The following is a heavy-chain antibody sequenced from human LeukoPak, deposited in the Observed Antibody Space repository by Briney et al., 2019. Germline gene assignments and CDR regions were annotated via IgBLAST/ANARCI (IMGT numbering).Heavy chain of an antibody. V-gene: IGHV3-30*19. CDR3: ARPPSAYYDFWSGYSIDWFDP. CDR1: GFTVSHYG. Sequence: GRSLRLSCAASGFTVSHYGMHWVRQAPGKGLEWVAVISYDGSNKYYADSVKGRFTISRDNSKNTLYLQMNSLRAEDTAVYYCARPPSAYYDFWSGYSIDWFDPWGQGTLVTVSS. J-gene: IGHJ5*02. CDR2: ISYDGSNK. D-gene: IGHD3-3*01.